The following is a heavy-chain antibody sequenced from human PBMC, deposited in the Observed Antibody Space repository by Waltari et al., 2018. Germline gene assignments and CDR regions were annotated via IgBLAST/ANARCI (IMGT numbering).Heavy chain of an antibody. Sequence: EVQLVESGGGLVQPGGFLRLPCEAFGFIFSTYWLHWGRQGPGKGLVWVSRIDNGDGSGTSYADSVKGRFTISRDNAKNTLYLQMNSLRAEDTGVYYCARDHYYSKDVWGTGTTVTVSS. J-gene: IGHJ6*04. V-gene: IGHV3-74*01. CDR3: ARDHYYSKDV. CDR2: IDNGDGSGT. CDR1: GFIFSTYW.